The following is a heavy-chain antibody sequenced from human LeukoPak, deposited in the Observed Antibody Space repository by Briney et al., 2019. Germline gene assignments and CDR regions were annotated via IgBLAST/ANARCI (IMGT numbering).Heavy chain of an antibody. CDR2: IYTTGGT. J-gene: IGHJ4*02. Sequence: PSETLSLTCTVSGSSISGYYWSWIRQPAGNGLEWIGRIYTTGGTNYNPSLKSRVTMSLDTSKNQFSLILSSVTAADTAVYYCARDGRSRYDSSHYWGQGTLVTVSS. D-gene: IGHD6-6*01. V-gene: IGHV4-4*07. CDR1: GSSISGYY. CDR3: ARDGRSRYDSSHY.